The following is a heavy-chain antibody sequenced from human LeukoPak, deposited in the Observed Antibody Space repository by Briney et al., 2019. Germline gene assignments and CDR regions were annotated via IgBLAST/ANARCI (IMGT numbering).Heavy chain of an antibody. CDR1: GFTFSSYS. Sequence: GGSLRLSCAASGFTFSSYSMNWVRQAPGKGLEWVAVISYDGSNKYYADSVKGRFTISRDNSKNTLYLQMNSLRAEDTAVYYCARMYSSSWPHDAFDIWGQGTMVTVSS. CDR2: ISYDGSNK. CDR3: ARMYSSSWPHDAFDI. J-gene: IGHJ3*02. V-gene: IGHV3-30*03. D-gene: IGHD6-13*01.